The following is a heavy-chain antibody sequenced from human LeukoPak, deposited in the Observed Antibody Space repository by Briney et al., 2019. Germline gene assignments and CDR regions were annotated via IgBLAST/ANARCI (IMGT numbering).Heavy chain of an antibody. Sequence: PSETLSLTCTVSGGSMTNYFWGWIRQAPGKGLEWLGYIYYSGSTNYNPSVNSRVTIALDMSKNQFSLKLTSMTAADTAVYYCARVKIPVGYSYGSFDYWGQGTLVTVSS. J-gene: IGHJ4*02. D-gene: IGHD5-18*01. CDR2: IYYSGST. CDR1: GGSMTNYF. V-gene: IGHV4-59*13. CDR3: ARVKIPVGYSYGSFDY.